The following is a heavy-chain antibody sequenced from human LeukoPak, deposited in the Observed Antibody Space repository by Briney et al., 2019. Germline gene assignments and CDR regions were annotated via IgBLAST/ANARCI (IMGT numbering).Heavy chain of an antibody. Sequence: GASVKVSCKASGYTFTRYYMHWVRQAPGQGLEWMGIINPGGGSTRYAQKFQGRVTMTGDTSISTAYMELSSLRSDDTAVYYCTRESGSYHGNDYWGQGTLVTVSS. CDR1: GYTFTRYY. J-gene: IGHJ4*02. D-gene: IGHD1-26*01. CDR3: TRESGSYHGNDY. CDR2: INPGGGST. V-gene: IGHV1-46*01.